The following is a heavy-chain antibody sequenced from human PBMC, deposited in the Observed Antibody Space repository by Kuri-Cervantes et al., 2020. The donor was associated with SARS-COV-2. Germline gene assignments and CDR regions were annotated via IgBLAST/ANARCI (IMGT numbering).Heavy chain of an antibody. CDR1: GYTFTGYY. Sequence: ASVKVSCKASGYTFTGYYMHWVRQAPGQGLEWMGWINPNSGGTNYAQKFQGRVTMTRDMSISTAYMELSRLRSDDTAVYYCAREGVGAHKGYYMDVWGKGTTVTVSS. J-gene: IGHJ6*03. CDR2: INPNSGGT. D-gene: IGHD1-26*01. CDR3: AREGVGAHKGYYMDV. V-gene: IGHV1-2*02.